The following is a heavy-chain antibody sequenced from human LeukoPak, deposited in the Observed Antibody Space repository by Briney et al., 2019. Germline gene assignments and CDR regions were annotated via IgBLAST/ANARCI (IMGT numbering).Heavy chain of an antibody. V-gene: IGHV3-30*02. CDR1: GFTFNTYG. CDR3: AKDAGSGWYKAHFDP. CDR2: IRYDGGIK. J-gene: IGHJ5*02. D-gene: IGHD6-19*01. Sequence: PGGPLILSCAASGFTFNTYGMHWVRQAPGKGMEWVASIRYDGGIKYYVDSVKGRFTISRDNSKNALYLQMNSLRGEDTAVYYCAKDAGSGWYKAHFDPWGQGTLVTVSS.